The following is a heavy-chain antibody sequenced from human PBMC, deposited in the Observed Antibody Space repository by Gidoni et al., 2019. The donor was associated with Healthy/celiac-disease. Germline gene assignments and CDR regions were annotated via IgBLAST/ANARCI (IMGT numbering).Heavy chain of an antibody. Sequence: EVQLVESGGGLVKPGGSLRLSCAASGFTFRSYSMKGVGQAPGKGLGLVSSISSRSSYIYSADSVKGRFTISRDNAKNSLYLQMNSLRAEDTAVYYCARDPGGNAMYYDFWSGYYNNYYYMDVWGKGTTVTVSS. J-gene: IGHJ6*03. V-gene: IGHV3-21*01. D-gene: IGHD3-3*01. CDR2: ISSRSSYI. CDR3: ARDPGGNAMYYDFWSGYYNNYYYMDV. CDR1: GFTFRSYS.